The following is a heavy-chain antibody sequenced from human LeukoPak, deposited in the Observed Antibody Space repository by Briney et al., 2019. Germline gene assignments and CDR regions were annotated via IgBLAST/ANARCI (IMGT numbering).Heavy chain of an antibody. CDR2: INHSGST. CDR1: GGSFSGYY. Sequence: PSETLSLTCAVYGGSFSGYYWSWIRQPPGKGLEWIGEINHSGSTNYNPSLKSRVTISVDTSKNQFSLKLSSVTAADTAVYYCARVGYGSGSYSNYWGQGTLVTVSS. CDR3: ARVGYGSGSYSNY. J-gene: IGHJ4*02. V-gene: IGHV4-34*01. D-gene: IGHD3-10*01.